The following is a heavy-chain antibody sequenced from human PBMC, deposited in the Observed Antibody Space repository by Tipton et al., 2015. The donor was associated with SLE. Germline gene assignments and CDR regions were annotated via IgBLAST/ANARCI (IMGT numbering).Heavy chain of an antibody. Sequence: LEWIGYIYHSGSTDYNPSLKRRVTISADRSQNQISLKLTSVTAADTAMYYCARGPNDAFDVWGPGTMVSVSS. J-gene: IGHJ3*01. CDR2: IYHSGST. V-gene: IGHV4-30-2*01. CDR3: ARGPNDAFDV.